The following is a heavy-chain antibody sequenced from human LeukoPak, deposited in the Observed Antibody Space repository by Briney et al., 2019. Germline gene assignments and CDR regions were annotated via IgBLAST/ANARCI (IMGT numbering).Heavy chain of an antibody. Sequence: GESLKISCQGFGYSFNSYWIGWVRQVPGKGMGWMGIIYTGDSRIRYNPSFQGQVTISVDKAISTAYLQWVSLKASDTAMYYCACRDLTSTWAFPWGQGTLVTVSS. J-gene: IGHJ5*02. V-gene: IGHV5-51*01. CDR2: IYTGDSRI. D-gene: IGHD6-13*01. CDR1: GYSFNSYW. CDR3: ACRDLTSTWAFP.